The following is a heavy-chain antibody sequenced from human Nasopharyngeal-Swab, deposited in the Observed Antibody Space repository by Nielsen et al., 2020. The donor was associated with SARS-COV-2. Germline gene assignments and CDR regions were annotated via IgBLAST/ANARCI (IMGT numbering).Heavy chain of an antibody. Sequence: SETLSLTCTVSGGSISSGDYYWSWIRQPPGKGLEWIGYIYYSGSTYYNPSLKSRVTISVDTSKNQFSLKLSSVTAADTAVYYCARVYKLWIGYCYYYMDVWGKGTTVTVS. V-gene: IGHV4-30-4*01. J-gene: IGHJ6*03. CDR3: ARVYKLWIGYCYYYMDV. D-gene: IGHD5-18*01. CDR2: IYYSGST. CDR1: GGSISSGDYY.